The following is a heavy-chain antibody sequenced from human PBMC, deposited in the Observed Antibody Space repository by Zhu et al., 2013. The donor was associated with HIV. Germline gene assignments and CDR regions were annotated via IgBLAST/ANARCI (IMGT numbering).Heavy chain of an antibody. Sequence: QEKLVQSGAEVKKPGASVKVSCKASGYTLSHYFVHWVRQAPGQGLEWMGMINPSGDRTKHAQKFQGRLTMTRDTSTSAVYMEVTNLRSDDTAVYYCARGVDMSGWFGHYMDVWGKGDHGHRLF. CDR3: ARGVDMSGWFGHYMDV. D-gene: IGHD6-19*01. CDR2: INPSGDRT. V-gene: IGHV1-46*01. J-gene: IGHJ6*03. CDR1: GYTLSHYF.